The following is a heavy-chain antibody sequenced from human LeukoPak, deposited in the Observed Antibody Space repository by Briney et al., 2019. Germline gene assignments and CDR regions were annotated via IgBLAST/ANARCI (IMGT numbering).Heavy chain of an antibody. D-gene: IGHD5-18*01. CDR3: ARQSIQLWSTRGYYFDY. V-gene: IGHV5-51*01. CDR1: GYSFTRKW. CDR2: IYPGDSDT. J-gene: IGHJ4*02. Sequence: GESLKISCKGSGYSFTRKWIGWVRQMPGKGLEWMAIIYPGDSDTRYSPSFQGQVTISADKSISTAYLQWSSLKASDTAMYYCARQSIQLWSTRGYYFDYWGQGTLVTVSS.